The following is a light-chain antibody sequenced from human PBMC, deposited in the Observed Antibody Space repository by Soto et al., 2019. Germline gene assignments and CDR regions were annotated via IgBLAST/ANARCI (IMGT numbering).Light chain of an antibody. CDR1: QAIRKT. Sequence: DIQMTQSPSSLSASVGDRVTITCRSSQAIRKTLGWYQQKPGKAPKRLIYAASSLESGVPSRFSGSGSGTEFTLTISSLQPEDFATYYCLQYDVYPFTFGPGTKMNVK. CDR2: AAS. J-gene: IGKJ3*01. V-gene: IGKV1-17*01. CDR3: LQYDVYPFT.